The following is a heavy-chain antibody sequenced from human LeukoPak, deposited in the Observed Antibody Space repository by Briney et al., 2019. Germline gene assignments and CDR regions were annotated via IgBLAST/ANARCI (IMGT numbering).Heavy chain of an antibody. V-gene: IGHV3-48*01. CDR3: ATAAQPGFDP. D-gene: IGHD1-14*01. J-gene: IGHJ5*02. CDR2: ISSDSGTI. CDR1: GLTFSTYS. Sequence: SGGSLRLSCGASGLTFSTYSMNWVRQAPGKGLEWVSYISSDSGTIYYADSVKGRFTISRDNAKNSLYLQMNSLRAEDTAVYYCATAAQPGFDPWGQGTLVTVSS.